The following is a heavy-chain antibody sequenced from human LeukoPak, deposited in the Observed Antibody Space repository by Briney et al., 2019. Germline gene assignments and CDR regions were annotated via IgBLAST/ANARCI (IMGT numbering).Heavy chain of an antibody. J-gene: IGHJ6*02. D-gene: IGHD3-10*01. CDR1: GFTFSSYG. CDR3: AKDGAHYYGSGLRFEYGMDV. V-gene: IGHV3-30*18. CDR2: ISYDGSNK. Sequence: GRSLRLSCAASGFTFSSYGMHWVRQAPGKGLEWVAVISYDGSNKYYADSVKGRFTISRDNSKNTLYMQMNSLRAEDTAVYYCAKDGAHYYGSGLRFEYGMDVWGQGTTVTVSS.